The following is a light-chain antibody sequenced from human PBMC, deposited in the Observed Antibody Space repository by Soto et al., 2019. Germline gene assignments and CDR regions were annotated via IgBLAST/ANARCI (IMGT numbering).Light chain of an antibody. CDR2: AAS. J-gene: IGKJ4*01. CDR1: QSISSY. V-gene: IGKV1-39*01. Sequence: DIQMTQSPSSLSASVGDRVTITCRASQSISSYLNWYQQKPGKAPKLLIYAASSLQSGVPSRFSGCGSGTDFTLTISSLQPEDFATYSCQQSYSTPPTFGGGTQVEIK. CDR3: QQSYSTPPT.